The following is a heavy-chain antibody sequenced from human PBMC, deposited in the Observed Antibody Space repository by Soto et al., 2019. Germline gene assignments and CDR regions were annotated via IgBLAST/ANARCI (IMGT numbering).Heavy chain of an antibody. CDR3: VRAAGYSGNDYVYYYGMDV. D-gene: IGHD5-12*01. J-gene: IGHJ6*02. CDR1: GFTFSSYG. V-gene: IGHV3-33*01. Sequence: QVQLVESGGGVVQPGRSLRLSCAASGFTFSSYGMHWVRQAPGKGLEWVALVWYDGGNKYYADSVKGRFTISRDNSKNTLNLQMNSLRDEDTAVYYCVRAAGYSGNDYVYYYGMDVWGHGTTVTVSS. CDR2: VWYDGGNK.